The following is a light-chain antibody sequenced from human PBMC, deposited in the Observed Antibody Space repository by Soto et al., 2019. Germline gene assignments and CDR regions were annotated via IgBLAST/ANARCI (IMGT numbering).Light chain of an antibody. Sequence: DIQMTQSPSSLSASLGDRVTITCRASQNINNYLNWYQQEPGKAPKLLISATFSLQSGVPPRFSGSGSGTDFTLTISSLQAEDFATYYCQQSYSVPWTFGQGTKVEIK. J-gene: IGKJ1*01. CDR2: ATF. CDR3: QQSYSVPWT. CDR1: QNINNY. V-gene: IGKV1-39*01.